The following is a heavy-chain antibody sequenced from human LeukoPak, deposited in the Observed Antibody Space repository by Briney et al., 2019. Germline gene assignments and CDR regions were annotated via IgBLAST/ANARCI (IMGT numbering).Heavy chain of an antibody. V-gene: IGHV3-23*01. Sequence: PTGGSLRLSCAASRSSFSTFPMGWVRQAPGKGLEWVSGISAGGETTFYADSVRGRLTISRDNSKNTLYLQMNSLSAEDTAVYYCAKSLLTTATGTGRAFDIWGQGTMVTVSS. CDR1: RSSFSTFP. J-gene: IGHJ3*02. CDR3: AKSLLTTATGTGRAFDI. D-gene: IGHD4-11*01. CDR2: ISAGGETT.